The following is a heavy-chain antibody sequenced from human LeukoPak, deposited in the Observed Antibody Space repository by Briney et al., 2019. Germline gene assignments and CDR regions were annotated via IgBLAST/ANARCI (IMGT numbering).Heavy chain of an antibody. CDR3: XXWKNGDYGEFDY. J-gene: IGHJ4*02. CDR2: XXXNGXTX. CDR1: XFXXXXXX. Sequence: GGSLRLSCSASXFXXXXXXXXXVXXXPGXXXXXVXTXXXNGXTXYYAXSVKGRFTISRDNSKNTLYLQMNSLRAEDTAVYXCXXWKNGDYGEFDYWGQGTLVTVSS. V-gene: IGHV3-64*04. D-gene: IGHD4-17*01.